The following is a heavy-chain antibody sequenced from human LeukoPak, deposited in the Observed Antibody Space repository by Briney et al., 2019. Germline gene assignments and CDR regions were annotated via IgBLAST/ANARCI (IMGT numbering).Heavy chain of an antibody. J-gene: IGHJ4*02. CDR1: GSTFSRAA. CDR2: ISYDGNNE. V-gene: IGHV3-30*18. D-gene: IGHD1-1*01. Sequence: GGSLRLSCAASGSTFSRAAMHWVRQAPGKGLEWVAVISYDGNNEYYVDSVKGRFTVSRDNSMNMVYLQMNSLRAEDTAVYFCANSLATYYFDSWGQGTLVTVSS. CDR3: ANSLATYYFDS.